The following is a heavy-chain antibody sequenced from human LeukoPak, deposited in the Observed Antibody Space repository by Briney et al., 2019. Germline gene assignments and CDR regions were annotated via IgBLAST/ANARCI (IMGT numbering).Heavy chain of an antibody. CDR1: GFSFSRYC. D-gene: IGHD3-22*01. V-gene: IGHV3-48*04. CDR2: IKSNDSTT. Sequence: GGSLRLSCAASGFSFSRYCMKWVRQAPGKGLEWLSYIKSNDSTTYYPDSVKGRFTISRDNAKNSLYLQMESLRVEDTPVYYCAKRADSSAHSFDYCGEGTLLTVSS. J-gene: IGHJ4*02. CDR3: AKRADSSAHSFDY.